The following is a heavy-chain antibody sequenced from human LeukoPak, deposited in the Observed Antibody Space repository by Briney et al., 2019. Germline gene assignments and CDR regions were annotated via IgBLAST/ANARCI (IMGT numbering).Heavy chain of an antibody. CDR2: VNPDDSDT. CDR1: GYTFTSYW. D-gene: IGHD3-22*01. V-gene: IGHV5-51*01. Sequence: GESLKISCKASGYTFTSYWIGWVRQMPGKGLEWMAIVNPDDSDTRYSPSFQGQVTISADKSISTAYLQWSSLKASDTAMYYCARFYYDSSGYSFGAFDIWGKGTTVTISS. CDR3: ARFYYDSSGYSFGAFDI. J-gene: IGHJ6*04.